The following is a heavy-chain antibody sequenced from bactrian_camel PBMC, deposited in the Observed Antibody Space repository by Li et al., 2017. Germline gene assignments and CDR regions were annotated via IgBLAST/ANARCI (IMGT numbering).Heavy chain of an antibody. J-gene: IGHJ4*01. D-gene: IGHD6*01. CDR2: ITYDGIT. CDR1: THTFTTCI. Sequence: VQLVESGGGSVQTGGSLRLSCAASTHTFTTCIRDWYRQAPGQERELVASITYDGITYYSDSVKGRATISQDIAKNTVYLQLNSLKPEDTARYYCRTGGSYDGSCEDVRQNYWGQGTQVTVS. CDR3: RTGGSYDGSCEDVRQNY. V-gene: IGHV3S53*01.